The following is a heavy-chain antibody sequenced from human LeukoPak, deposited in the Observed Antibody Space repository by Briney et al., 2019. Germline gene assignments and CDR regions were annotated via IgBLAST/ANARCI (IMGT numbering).Heavy chain of an antibody. Sequence: SVKVSCKASGGTFSSYTISWVRQAPGQGLEWMGGIIPIFGTANYAQKFQGRVTITTDESTSTAYMELSSLRSEDTAVYYCARSLYYYGSGSYYWGQGTLVTVSS. CDR3: ARSLYYYGSGSYY. CDR1: GGTFSSYT. CDR2: IIPIFGTA. V-gene: IGHV1-69*05. D-gene: IGHD3-10*01. J-gene: IGHJ4*02.